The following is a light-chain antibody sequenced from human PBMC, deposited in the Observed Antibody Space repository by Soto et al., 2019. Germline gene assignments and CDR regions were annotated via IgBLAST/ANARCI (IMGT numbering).Light chain of an antibody. J-gene: IGKJ1*01. CDR2: GAS. CDR3: QQYGSSSWT. CDR1: QSVSSSY. Sequence: VLTQSPGTLSSSPGERVTLSCRASQSVSSSYLAWYQQRPGQAPRLLIYGASSRATGIPDRFSGSGSGTEFTLTISRLEPEDFAVYYCQQYGSSSWTFGQGTKVDIK. V-gene: IGKV3-20*01.